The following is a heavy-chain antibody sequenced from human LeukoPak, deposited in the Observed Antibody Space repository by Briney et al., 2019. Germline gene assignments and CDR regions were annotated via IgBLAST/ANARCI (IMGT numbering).Heavy chain of an antibody. CDR1: GGSISSNN. V-gene: IGHV4-59*01. D-gene: IGHD5-18*01. CDR3: ARVSAMVTIFDQ. Sequence: SETLSLTSTVSGGSISSNNWSWIPTPQGKGLEWIGYLYFIGSTNYNPSLTSRVTISVDTSNNQSSLKLNSVTAADTAVYYCARVSAMVTIFDQWGQGTLVTVSS. CDR2: LYFIGST. J-gene: IGHJ4*02.